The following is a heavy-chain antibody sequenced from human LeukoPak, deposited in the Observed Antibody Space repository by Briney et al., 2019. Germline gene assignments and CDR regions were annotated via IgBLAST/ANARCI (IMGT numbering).Heavy chain of an antibody. V-gene: IGHV5-51*01. CDR3: ARQFRDSSGYYSYYFDY. Sequence: GESLKISCKGSGSSFTTYWIGWVRQMPGRGLEWMGIIYPGDSDTRYSPSFQGQVTISADKSISTAYLQWSSLKASDTAMYYCARQFRDSSGYYSYYFDYWGQGTLVTVSS. D-gene: IGHD3-22*01. CDR2: IYPGDSDT. CDR1: GSSFTTYW. J-gene: IGHJ4*02.